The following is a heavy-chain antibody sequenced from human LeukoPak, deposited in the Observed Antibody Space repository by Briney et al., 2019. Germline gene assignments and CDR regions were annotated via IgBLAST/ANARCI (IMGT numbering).Heavy chain of an antibody. J-gene: IGHJ4*02. CDR2: INPNSGGT. Sequence: ASVKVSCKASGYTFTGYYMHWVQQAPGQGLEWMGWINPNSGGTNYAQKFQGRVTMTRDTSISTAYMELSRLRSDDTAVYYCASGGYTVAGKKRKGYFDYWGQGTLVTVSS. V-gene: IGHV1-2*02. D-gene: IGHD6-19*01. CDR3: ASGGYTVAGKKRKGYFDY. CDR1: GYTFTGYY.